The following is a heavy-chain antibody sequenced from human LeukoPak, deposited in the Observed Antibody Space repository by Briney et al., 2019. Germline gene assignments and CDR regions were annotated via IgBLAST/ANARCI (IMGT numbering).Heavy chain of an antibody. Sequence: PGGSLRLSCAASGFTFSSYSMNWVRQAPGKGLEWVSYIGTSGSTVYYADSVKGRFTISRDNAENSLYLQMNSLRAEDTAVYFCARYQQSPVRDFDYWGQGTLVTVSS. CDR3: ARYQQSPVRDFDY. V-gene: IGHV3-48*04. CDR1: GFTFSSYS. D-gene: IGHD3-10*01. CDR2: IGTSGSTV. J-gene: IGHJ4*02.